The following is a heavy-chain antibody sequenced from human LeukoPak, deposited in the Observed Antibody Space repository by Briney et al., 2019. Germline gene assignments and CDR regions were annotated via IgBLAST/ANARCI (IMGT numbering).Heavy chain of an antibody. Sequence: GGSLRLSCAASGFTFSSYWMSWVCQAPGKGLEWVANIKQDGSEKYYVDSVKGRFTISRDNAKNSLYLQMNSLRAEDTAVYYFARGGVVPAAAIDPRFDYWGQGTLVTVSS. CDR2: IKQDGSEK. CDR3: ARGGVVPAAAIDPRFDY. CDR1: GFTFSSYW. J-gene: IGHJ4*02. V-gene: IGHV3-7*01. D-gene: IGHD2-2*01.